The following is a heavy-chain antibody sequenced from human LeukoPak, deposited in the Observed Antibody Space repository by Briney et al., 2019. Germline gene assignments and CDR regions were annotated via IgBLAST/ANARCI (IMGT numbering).Heavy chain of an antibody. CDR1: GDSISSYY. CDR2: IYYSGST. V-gene: IGHV4-59*01. D-gene: IGHD3-22*01. Sequence: SETLSLTCTVSGDSISSYYWSWSRQPPGKGLEWIGYIYYSGSTNYNPSLKSRVTISVDTSKNQFSLKLSSVTAADTAVYYCASGDYYYDSSGHAFDIWGQGTMVTVSS. CDR3: ASGDYYYDSSGHAFDI. J-gene: IGHJ3*02.